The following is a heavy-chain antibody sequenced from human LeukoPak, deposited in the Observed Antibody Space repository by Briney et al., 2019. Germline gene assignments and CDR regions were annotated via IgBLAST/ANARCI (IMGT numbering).Heavy chain of an antibody. CDR2: ISSNGGST. J-gene: IGHJ4*02. CDR1: GFTFSSYA. D-gene: IGHD3-22*01. V-gene: IGHV3-64*01. Sequence: PGGSLRLSCAASGFTFSSYAMHWVRQAPGKGLEYVSAISSNGGSTYYANSVKGRFTISRDNSKNTLYLQMGSLRAEDMAVYYCARDALAPDTYYYDSSGYMDYWGQGTLVTVSS. CDR3: ARDALAPDTYYYDSSGYMDY.